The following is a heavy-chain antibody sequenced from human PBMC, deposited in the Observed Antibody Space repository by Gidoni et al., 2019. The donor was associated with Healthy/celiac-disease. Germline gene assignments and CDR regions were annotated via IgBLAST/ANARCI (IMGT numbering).Heavy chain of an antibody. CDR1: GGSISTGNW. CDR2: IYHSGNT. Sequence: QAQLQESGPGLVKPPGTLSLPCAVSGGSISTGNWWSWVRPPPGKGLEWIGEIYHSGNTNYNPSLKSRVTISVDKSNTQFSLKLSSVTAADTAVYYCARSIAARPRYFDYWGQGTLVTVSS. D-gene: IGHD6-6*01. J-gene: IGHJ4*02. V-gene: IGHV4-4*03. CDR3: ARSIAARPRYFDY.